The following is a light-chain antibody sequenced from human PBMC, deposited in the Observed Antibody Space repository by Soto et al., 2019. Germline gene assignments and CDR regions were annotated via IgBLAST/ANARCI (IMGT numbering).Light chain of an antibody. CDR3: QQYYTTPLRT. Sequence: DIVMTQSPDSLAVSLGERATINCKSSQSVLYSSNNKNYLAWYQQKPGQPPKLLIYWASTRESGVPDRFSGSGSGTDFTLIISSLQAEDGAVYYCQQYYTTPLRTFGQGTKLEIK. V-gene: IGKV4-1*01. CDR2: WAS. J-gene: IGKJ2*01. CDR1: QSVLYSSNNKNY.